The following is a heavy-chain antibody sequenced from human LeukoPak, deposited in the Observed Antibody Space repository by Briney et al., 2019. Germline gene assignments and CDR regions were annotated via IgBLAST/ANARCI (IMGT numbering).Heavy chain of an antibody. V-gene: IGHV3-21*01. CDR2: IDAGGSYI. CDR3: ARDQAIDIRAYDI. D-gene: IGHD5-12*01. J-gene: IGHJ3*02. CDR1: GFAFSGDN. Sequence: GGSLRLSCAASGFAFSGDNMNWVRQAPEKGLEWVSFIDAGGSYIRYADSVKGRFTISRDNAKNSLFLQMNSLRAEDTAMYFCARDQAIDIRAYDIWGQGTMVTVSS.